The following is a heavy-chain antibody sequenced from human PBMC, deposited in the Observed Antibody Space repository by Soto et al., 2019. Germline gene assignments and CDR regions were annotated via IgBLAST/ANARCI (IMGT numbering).Heavy chain of an antibody. D-gene: IGHD2-15*01. J-gene: IGHJ6*02. CDR3: AKSNGLYGGNQIYYYYGMDV. Sequence: HPGGSLRLSCAASGFTFDDYAMHWVRQAPGKGLEWVSGISWNSGSIGYADSVKGRFTISRDNAKNSLYLQMNSLRAEDTALYYCAKSNGLYGGNQIYYYYGMDVWGQGTTVTVSS. CDR1: GFTFDDYA. V-gene: IGHV3-9*01. CDR2: ISWNSGSI.